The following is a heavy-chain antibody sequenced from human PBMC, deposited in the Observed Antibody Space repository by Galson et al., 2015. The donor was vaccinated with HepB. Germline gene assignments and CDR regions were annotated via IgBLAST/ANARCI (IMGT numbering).Heavy chain of an antibody. CDR3: ARVYQALLWSRPIYFFDY. CDR1: GYTFTNYG. CDR2: ISAYNGNT. V-gene: IGHV1-18*04. J-gene: IGHJ4*02. D-gene: IGHD3-10*01. Sequence: SVKVSCKASGYTFTNYGISWVRQAPGQGLEWMGWISAYNGNTNYAQKLQGRVTVTTDTSTNTAYMELTSLRSDDTAVYYCARVYQALLWSRPIYFFDYWGQGTLVTVSS.